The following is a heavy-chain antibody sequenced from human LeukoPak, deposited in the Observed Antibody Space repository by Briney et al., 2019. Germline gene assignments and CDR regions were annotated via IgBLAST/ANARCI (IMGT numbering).Heavy chain of an antibody. CDR3: ARVTYYYDSSGYNTAGAFDI. Sequence: GGSLRLSCAASGFTFSSHWMSWVRQAPGKGLEWVANIKKDGSEKYYVDSVKGRFTISRDNAKNSLYLQMNSLRAEDTAVYYCARVTYYYDSSGYNTAGAFDIWGQGTMVTVSS. CDR2: IKKDGSEK. V-gene: IGHV3-7*01. J-gene: IGHJ3*02. CDR1: GFTFSSHW. D-gene: IGHD3-22*01.